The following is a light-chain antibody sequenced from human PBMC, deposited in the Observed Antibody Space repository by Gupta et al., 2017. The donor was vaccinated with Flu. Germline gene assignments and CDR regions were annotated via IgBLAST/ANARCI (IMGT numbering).Light chain of an antibody. J-gene: IGLJ2*01. CDR2: GDV. Sequence: TISCTGTSSNIGAGNQVYCYQQLPGSPPNLLLYGDVVRHSGSAARFSGSNSGTTATLAIAGLQVEEEADYYCQSLDDSRGGWRIFGGGTKLTVL. CDR1: SSNIGAGNQ. V-gene: IGLV1-40*01. CDR3: QSLDDSRGGWRI.